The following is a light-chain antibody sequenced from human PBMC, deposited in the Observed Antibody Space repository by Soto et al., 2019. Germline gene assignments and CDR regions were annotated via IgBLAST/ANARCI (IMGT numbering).Light chain of an antibody. CDR2: GAS. J-gene: IGKJ1*01. V-gene: IGKV3-15*01. CDR3: QQYNKWPLT. Sequence: EIVLTQSPGTLSLSPGERATLSCRASQSVSSSYLAWYQQKPGQAPRLLIYGASTRATGIPVRFSGSASGTEFTLTISSLQSEDFTVYYCQQYNKWPLTFGQGTKVDTK. CDR1: QSVSSSY.